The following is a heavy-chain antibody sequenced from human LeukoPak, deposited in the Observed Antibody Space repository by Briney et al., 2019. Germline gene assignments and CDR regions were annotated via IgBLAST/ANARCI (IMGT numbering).Heavy chain of an antibody. CDR1: GFTVSSNY. V-gene: IGHV3-53*01. Sequence: PGGSLRLSCAASGFTVSSNYMSWVRQAPGKGLEWVSVIYSGGSTYYADSVKGRFTISRDNSKNTLYLQMNSLRAEDTAVYYCARGYYDSSGYGPYWGQGTLVAVSS. D-gene: IGHD3-22*01. CDR3: ARGYYDSSGYGPY. J-gene: IGHJ4*02. CDR2: IYSGGST.